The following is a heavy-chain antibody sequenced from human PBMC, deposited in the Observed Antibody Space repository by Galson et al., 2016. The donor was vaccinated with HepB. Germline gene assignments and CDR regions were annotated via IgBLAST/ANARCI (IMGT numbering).Heavy chain of an antibody. V-gene: IGHV3-48*03. J-gene: IGHJ4*02. D-gene: IGHD2-21*02. CDR1: GFSFSSYA. Sequence: SLRLSCAASGFSFSSYAMNWVRQAPGKGLEWIAYITRSADLIYYADSVKGRFIISSDNAKRSLYLQMHSLRDEDTAGYYCARDDLVSDCGGDCHAVHFDFWGQGTLVTVSS. CDR3: ARDDLVSDCGGDCHAVHFDF. CDR2: ITRSADLI.